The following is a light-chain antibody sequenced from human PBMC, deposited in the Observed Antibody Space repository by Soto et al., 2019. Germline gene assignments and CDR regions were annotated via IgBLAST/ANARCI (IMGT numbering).Light chain of an antibody. CDR3: QQTYSTPWT. Sequence: DIQMTQSPASLSASVGDRVTISCRSNRTIAKYVNWYQQKPGKAPKLLIYSASILQNEVPSRFSATGSGTEFTLTVTGLQTEDFATYFCQQTYSTPWTFGQGTKVEVK. J-gene: IGKJ1*01. CDR2: SAS. V-gene: IGKV1-39*01. CDR1: RTIAKY.